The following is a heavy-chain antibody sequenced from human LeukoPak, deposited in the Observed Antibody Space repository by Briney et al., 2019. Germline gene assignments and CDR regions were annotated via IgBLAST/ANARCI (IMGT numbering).Heavy chain of an antibody. J-gene: IGHJ4*02. D-gene: IGHD2-2*01. CDR2: MNPNSGNT. Sequence: EASVKVSCKASGYTFTSYDINWVRQATGQGLEWMGWMNPNSGNTGYAQKFQGRVTITRNTSISTAYMELSSLRSEDTAVYYCATSPPDCSSTSCHDAPHRNFDYWGQGTLVTVSS. CDR1: GYTFTSYD. V-gene: IGHV1-8*03. CDR3: ATSPPDCSSTSCHDAPHRNFDY.